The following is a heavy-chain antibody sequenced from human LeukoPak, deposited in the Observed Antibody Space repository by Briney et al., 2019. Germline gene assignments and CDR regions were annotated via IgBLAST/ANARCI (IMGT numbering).Heavy chain of an antibody. CDR1: GGSISSGPYS. Sequence: SETLSLTCTVSGGSISSGPYSWAWIRQPLGKGLEWIGYIYHSGSASYNPSLMSRLTISVDTSKNQFSLKLSSVTAADTAVYYCARAKDSSGYYSLYYFDNWGQGTLVTVSS. CDR2: IYHSGSA. D-gene: IGHD3-22*01. J-gene: IGHJ4*02. V-gene: IGHV4-30-4*07. CDR3: ARAKDSSGYYSLYYFDN.